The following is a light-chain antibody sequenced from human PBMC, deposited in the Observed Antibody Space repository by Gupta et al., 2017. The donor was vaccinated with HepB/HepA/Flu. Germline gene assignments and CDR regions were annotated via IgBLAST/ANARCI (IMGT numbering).Light chain of an antibody. J-gene: IGKJ1*01. CDR1: QSVSSSY. CDR3: QRVGASPST. CDR2: GAS. Sequence: EIVLTQSPGTLSLSPGERATLSCRASQSVSSSYLAWYQQKPGQAPRLLIYGASSRATGIPDRFSGSGSGTDFTLTISRLDPEAFAVYYCQRVGASPSTFGQGTKLEIK. V-gene: IGKV3-20*01.